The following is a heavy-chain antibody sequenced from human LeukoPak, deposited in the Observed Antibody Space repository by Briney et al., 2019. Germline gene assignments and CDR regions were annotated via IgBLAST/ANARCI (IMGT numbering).Heavy chain of an antibody. J-gene: IGHJ5*02. Sequence: ASVKVSCKASGYTFTGYYMHWVRQAPGQGLEWMGWINPNSGGTNYAQKFQGRVTITRNTSISTAYMELSSLRSEDTAVYYCARAGGIWFDPWGQGTLVTVSS. D-gene: IGHD1-14*01. CDR1: GYTFTGYY. V-gene: IGHV1-2*02. CDR2: INPNSGGT. CDR3: ARAGGIWFDP.